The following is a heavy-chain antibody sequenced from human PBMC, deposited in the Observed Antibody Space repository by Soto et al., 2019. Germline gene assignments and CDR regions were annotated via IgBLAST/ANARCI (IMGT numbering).Heavy chain of an antibody. Sequence: SETLSLTCAVYGGSFSGYYWSWIRQPPGKGLEWIGEINHSGSTNYNPSLKSRVTISVDTSKNQFSLKLSSVTAADTAVYYCARGSGDIVVVPAAARNWFDPWGQGTLVTVSS. CDR2: INHSGST. CDR3: ARGSGDIVVVPAAARNWFDP. CDR1: GGSFSGYY. D-gene: IGHD2-2*01. V-gene: IGHV4-34*01. J-gene: IGHJ5*02.